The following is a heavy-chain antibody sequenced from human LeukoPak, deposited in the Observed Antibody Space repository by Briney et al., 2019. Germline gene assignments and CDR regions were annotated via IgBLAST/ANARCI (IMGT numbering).Heavy chain of an antibody. CDR2: IRSRANSYAT. CDR1: GFTFSGSA. D-gene: IGHD1-26*01. V-gene: IGHV3-73*01. Sequence: GGSLRLSCAASGFTFSGSAMHWVRQASGKGLEWVGRIRSRANSYATAYAASVKGRFTISRDDSKNTAYLQMNSLKTEDTAVYYCTRPSGSYWFDPWGQGTLVTVSS. J-gene: IGHJ5*02. CDR3: TRPSGSYWFDP.